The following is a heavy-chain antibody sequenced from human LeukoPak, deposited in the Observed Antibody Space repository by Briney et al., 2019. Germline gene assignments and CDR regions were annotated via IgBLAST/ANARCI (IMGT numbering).Heavy chain of an antibody. D-gene: IGHD4-17*01. CDR1: GFTFSSYG. J-gene: IGHJ4*02. V-gene: IGHV3-30*18. CDR3: AKAGRDGDYPGY. Sequence: GGSLRLSCAASGFTFSSYGMHWVRQAPGKGLEWVAVIPYDGSNKYYADSVKGRFTISRDNSKNTLYLQMNSLRAEDTAVYYCAKAGRDGDYPGYWGQGTLVTVSS. CDR2: IPYDGSNK.